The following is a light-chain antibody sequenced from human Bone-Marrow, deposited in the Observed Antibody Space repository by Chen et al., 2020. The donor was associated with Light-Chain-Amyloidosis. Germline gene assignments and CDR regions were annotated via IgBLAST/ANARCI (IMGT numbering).Light chain of an antibody. V-gene: IGLV3-21*02. CDR2: DDS. Sequence: SYVLTQPSSVSVAPGQTATIACGGNNIGSTSVHWYQQTPGQAPLLVVYDDSDRPSGIPERLSGSNSGNTATLPISRVEAGDEAHSYCQVWDRSSDRPVFGGGTKLTVL. CDR3: QVWDRSSDRPV. CDR1: NIGSTS. J-gene: IGLJ3*02.